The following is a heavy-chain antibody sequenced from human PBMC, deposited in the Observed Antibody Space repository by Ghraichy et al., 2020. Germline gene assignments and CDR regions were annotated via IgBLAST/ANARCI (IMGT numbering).Heavy chain of an antibody. CDR3: ARVKRSIMVRGVINPLDY. V-gene: IGHV1-46*01. D-gene: IGHD3-10*01. CDR2: INPSGGST. Sequence: ASVKVSCKASGYTFTSYYMHWVRQAPGQGLEWMGIINPSGGSTSYAQKFQGRVTMTRDTSTSTVYMELSSLRSEDTAVYYCARVKRSIMVRGVINPLDYWGQGTLVNVSS. CDR1: GYTFTSYY. J-gene: IGHJ4*02.